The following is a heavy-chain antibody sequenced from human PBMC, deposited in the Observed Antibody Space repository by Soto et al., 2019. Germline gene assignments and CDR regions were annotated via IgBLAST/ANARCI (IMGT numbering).Heavy chain of an antibody. CDR3: AKGITDTGGYYYYSMDV. J-gene: IGHJ6*02. V-gene: IGHV3-23*01. CDR1: GFTFSSYA. Sequence: PGGSLRLSCAASGFTFSSYAMGWVRQAPGKGLDWVSVISGSGGITYSADPVKGRFTISRDNSKNILYLQMNSLRAEDTAVYYCAKGITDTGGYYYYSMDVWGQGTAVTVSS. D-gene: IGHD3-16*01. CDR2: ISGSGGIT.